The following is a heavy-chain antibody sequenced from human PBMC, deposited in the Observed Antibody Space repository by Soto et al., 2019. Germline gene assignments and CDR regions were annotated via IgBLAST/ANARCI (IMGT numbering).Heavy chain of an antibody. Sequence: GGSLRLCCAAAGVTCGSYARHWVRQAPGKGLEYVSAISSNGGSTYYANSVKGRITISRDNSKNTLYLQMGSLRAEDMAVYYCARGPSITMLRADDAFDIWGQGTMVTVSS. CDR2: ISSNGGST. J-gene: IGHJ3*02. V-gene: IGHV3-64*01. D-gene: IGHD3-10*01. CDR1: GVTCGSYA. CDR3: ARGPSITMLRADDAFDI.